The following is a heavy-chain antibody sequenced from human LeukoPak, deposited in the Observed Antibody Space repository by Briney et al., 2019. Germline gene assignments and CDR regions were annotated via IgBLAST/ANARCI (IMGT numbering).Heavy chain of an antibody. V-gene: IGHV4-4*07. CDR1: SGSISSNY. D-gene: IGHD5-12*01. CDR3: ASSGDYDYEFDY. Sequence: PSETLSLTCTVSSGSISSNYWGWIRQSAGKGLEWIGRIYTNGSSNYNPSLKSRVTMSVDTSKNQFSLRLSSVTAADTAVYYCASSGDYDYEFDYWGQGTLVTVSS. J-gene: IGHJ4*02. CDR2: IYTNGSS.